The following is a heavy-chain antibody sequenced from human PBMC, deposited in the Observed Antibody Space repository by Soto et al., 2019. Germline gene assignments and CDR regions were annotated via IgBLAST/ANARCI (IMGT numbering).Heavy chain of an antibody. CDR2: IYYSGST. Sequence: QVQLQESGPGLVKPSQTLSLTCTVSGGSISSGGYYWSWIRQHPGKGLEWIGYIYYSGSTYYNLSLKSRVTISIDTSKNRFSLKLSSVTAADTAVYYCARDYGSGDYYYGMDVWGQGTTLTVSS. D-gene: IGHD3-10*01. CDR3: ARDYGSGDYYYGMDV. CDR1: GGSISSGGYY. V-gene: IGHV4-31*03. J-gene: IGHJ6*02.